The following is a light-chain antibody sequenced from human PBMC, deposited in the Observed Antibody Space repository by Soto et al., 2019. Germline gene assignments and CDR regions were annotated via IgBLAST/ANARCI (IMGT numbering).Light chain of an antibody. V-gene: IGKV1-39*01. CDR3: QQSYNTPLN. CDR1: QNIATY. CDR2: TAS. Sequence: DIQITQSPSSLSASEGDRITITCRASQNIATYLNWYQQTPGKAPKLLIYTASTLQSGVPSRFSGSGSGTDFTLTISSLQPEDFATFYCQQSYNTPLNFGGGTKVDNK. J-gene: IGKJ4*01.